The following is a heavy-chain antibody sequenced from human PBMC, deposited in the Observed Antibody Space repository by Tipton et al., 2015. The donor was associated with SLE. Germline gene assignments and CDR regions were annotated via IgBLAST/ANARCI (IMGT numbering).Heavy chain of an antibody. CDR2: IDPSGGSA. CDR3: AREYGASGTRWFDP. Sequence: QVQLVQSGAELEKPGASVRLSCKASGYTFSSYYIHWLRQAPGQGLEWMGKIDPSGGSARYVKKFQGRVTMTRDTSTRTLYMELSSLRSDDTALYYCAREYGASGTRWFDPWGQGTLVTVSS. D-gene: IGHD1-1*01. CDR1: GYTFSSYY. V-gene: IGHV1-46*01. J-gene: IGHJ5*02.